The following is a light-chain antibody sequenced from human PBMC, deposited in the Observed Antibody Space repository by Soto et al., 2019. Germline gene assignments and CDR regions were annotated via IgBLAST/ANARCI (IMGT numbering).Light chain of an antibody. Sequence: QSVLTQPASVSGSPGQSITISCTGSNSDVGSFDLVSWFQQYPGKAPKLILYEVSKRPLGVSNRFSGSKSGYTASLTISGLQAEDDGDYYCCSYADTTSLFVFGTGTKVTVL. CDR2: EVS. V-gene: IGLV2-23*02. CDR1: NSDVGSFDL. CDR3: CSYADTTSLFV. J-gene: IGLJ1*01.